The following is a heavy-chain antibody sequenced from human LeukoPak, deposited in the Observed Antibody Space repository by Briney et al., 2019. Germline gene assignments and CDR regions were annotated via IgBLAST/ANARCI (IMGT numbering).Heavy chain of an antibody. Sequence: GGSLRLSCAASGFTFSSYGMHWVRQAPGKGLEWVAVISYDGSNKYYADSVKGRFTISRDNSKSTLYLQMNSLRAEDTAVYYCAKVTNPYYYYGMDVWGQGTTVTVSS. CDR2: ISYDGSNK. D-gene: IGHD4-11*01. CDR1: GFTFSSYG. V-gene: IGHV3-30*18. CDR3: AKVTNPYYYYGMDV. J-gene: IGHJ6*02.